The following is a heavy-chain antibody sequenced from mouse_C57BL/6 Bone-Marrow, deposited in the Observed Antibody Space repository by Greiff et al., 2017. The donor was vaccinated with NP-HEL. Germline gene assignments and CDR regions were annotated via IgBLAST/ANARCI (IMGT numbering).Heavy chain of an antibody. D-gene: IGHD2-1*01. Sequence: VQLQQSGPELVKPGASVKISCKASGYSFADYNMNWVKQSNGKSLEWIGVINPNYGTTSYNQKFKGKATLTVDQSSSTAYMQLNSLTSEDSAVYYCARRGGYGNFAWFAYWGQGTLVTVSA. V-gene: IGHV1-39*01. CDR2: INPNYGTT. CDR3: ARRGGYGNFAWFAY. J-gene: IGHJ3*01. CDR1: GYSFADYN.